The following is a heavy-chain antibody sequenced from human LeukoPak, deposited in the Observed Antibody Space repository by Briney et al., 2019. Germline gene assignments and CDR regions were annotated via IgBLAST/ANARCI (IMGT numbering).Heavy chain of an antibody. Sequence: LTGGSRRLSCAASGFTSSSYSMNWVRQAPGKGLEWVSYISSSSSSIHYAEYVKGRFTISRDNAKNSLYLQMNSLRDEDTAVYYCARDGTSHDVMEVWGQGTTVTVSS. J-gene: IGHJ6*02. V-gene: IGHV3-48*02. CDR3: ARDGTSHDVMEV. CDR2: ISSSSSSI. CDR1: GFTSSSYS. D-gene: IGHD1-14*01.